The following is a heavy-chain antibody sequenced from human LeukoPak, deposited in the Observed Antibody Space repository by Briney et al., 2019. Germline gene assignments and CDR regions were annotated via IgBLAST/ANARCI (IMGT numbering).Heavy chain of an antibody. CDR3: ARDGQNLAPYGMDV. D-gene: IGHD1-14*01. CDR1: GFSFSSHW. CDR2: INGDGTTS. J-gene: IGHJ6*02. V-gene: IGHV3-74*01. Sequence: GGSLRLSCAASGFSFSSHWMHWVRQTPGKGLVWVARINGDGTTSSHADSVKGRLTVSRDNSKNTVYLQMNSLRAEDTAVYYCARDGQNLAPYGMDVWGQGTTVTVSS.